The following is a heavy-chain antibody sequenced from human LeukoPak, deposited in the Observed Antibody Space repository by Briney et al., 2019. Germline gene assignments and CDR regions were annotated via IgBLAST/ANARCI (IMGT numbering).Heavy chain of an antibody. CDR2: IYYTGGT. J-gene: IGHJ3*02. D-gene: IGHD5-24*01. Sequence: SETLSLTCTVSGGSITNYYWAWIRQPPGKGLEWIGNIYYTGGTKYNPSLRSRVTISVDTPKNQFSLKLSSVTAADTAVYYCARLRDAFDIWGQGTMVTVSS. CDR1: GGSITNYY. CDR3: ARLRDAFDI. V-gene: IGHV4-59*08.